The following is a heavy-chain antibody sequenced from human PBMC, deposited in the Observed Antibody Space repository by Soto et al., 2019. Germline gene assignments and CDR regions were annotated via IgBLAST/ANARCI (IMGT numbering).Heavy chain of an antibody. CDR2: IDNAGVGT. D-gene: IGHD2-8*01. Sequence: GGSLRLSCSASGLTFSNHAMTWVRQAPGKGLEWVSTIDNAGVGTHYSDSVRGRFTISRDNSRNRLYLQMHSLRVEDTALYYCVSWVSAHFDYWGRGTQVTVSS. V-gene: IGHV3-23*01. J-gene: IGHJ4*02. CDR1: GLTFSNHA. CDR3: VSWVSAHFDY.